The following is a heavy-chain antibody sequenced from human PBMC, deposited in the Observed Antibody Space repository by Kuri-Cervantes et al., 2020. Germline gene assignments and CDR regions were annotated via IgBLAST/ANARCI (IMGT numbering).Heavy chain of an antibody. V-gene: IGHV3-11*04. CDR3: TTDLRGSYYRDAFDI. CDR1: GFTFSDYY. CDR2: ISSSSSTI. J-gene: IGHJ3*02. D-gene: IGHD1-26*01. Sequence: GESLKISCAASGFTFSDYYMSWIRQAPGKGLEWVSYISSSSSTIYYADSVKGRFTISRDNAKNSLYLQMNSLRAEDTAVYYCTTDLRGSYYRDAFDIWGQGTMVTVSS.